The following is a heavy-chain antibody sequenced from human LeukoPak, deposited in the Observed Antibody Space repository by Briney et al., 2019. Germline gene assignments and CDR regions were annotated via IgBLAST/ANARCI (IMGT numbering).Heavy chain of an antibody. CDR1: GYTFTGYY. CDR3: ARIYDILTGYPYVYGMDV. CDR2: INPNSGGT. V-gene: IGHV1-2*02. Sequence: ASVKVSCKASGYTFTGYYMHWVRQAPGQGLEWMGWINPNSGGTNYAQKFQGRVTMTRDTSISTAYMELSRLRSDDTAVYYCARIYDILTGYPYVYGMDVWGQGTTVTVSS. J-gene: IGHJ6*02. D-gene: IGHD3-9*01.